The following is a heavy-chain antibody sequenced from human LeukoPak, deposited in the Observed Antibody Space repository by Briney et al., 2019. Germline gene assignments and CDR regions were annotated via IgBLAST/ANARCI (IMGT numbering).Heavy chain of an antibody. Sequence: SETLSLTCTVSGYSISSGYYWGWIRQPPGKGLEWIGSIYHSGSTYYNPSLKSRVTISVDTSKNQFSLKLSSVTAADTAVYYCAREHDSSGYYYWGQGTLVTVSS. J-gene: IGHJ4*02. CDR1: GYSISSGYY. V-gene: IGHV4-38-2*02. CDR3: AREHDSSGYYY. CDR2: IYHSGST. D-gene: IGHD3-22*01.